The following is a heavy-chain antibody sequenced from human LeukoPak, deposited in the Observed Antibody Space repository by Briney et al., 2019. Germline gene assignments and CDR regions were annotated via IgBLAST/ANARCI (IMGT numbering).Heavy chain of an antibody. CDR2: IKTESDGATT. D-gene: IGHD3-3*01. V-gene: IGHV3-15*01. CDR1: GFTFSNAW. J-gene: IGHJ4*02. Sequence: GRSLRLSCAASGFTFSNAWMSWVRQDARKGMEWVGQIKTESDGATTDYAAPVKGRFTISRDDSKNTLFLQMNSLKTEDTALYYCTWSGLKIESWGQGTLVTVSS. CDR3: TWSGLKIES.